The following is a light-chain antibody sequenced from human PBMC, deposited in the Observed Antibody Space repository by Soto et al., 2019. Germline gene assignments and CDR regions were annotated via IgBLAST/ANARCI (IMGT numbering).Light chain of an antibody. Sequence: DIRITQSPPSRSASVGDRVTITCRASQRFSSYLNWYQQKPGKAPKLLIYAASSLQSGVPSRFSGSGSGTDFTLTISSLQPEDFATYYCQQSYSTLLTFGGGTKVEIK. V-gene: IGKV1-39*01. CDR3: QQSYSTLLT. CDR1: QRFSSY. J-gene: IGKJ4*01. CDR2: AAS.